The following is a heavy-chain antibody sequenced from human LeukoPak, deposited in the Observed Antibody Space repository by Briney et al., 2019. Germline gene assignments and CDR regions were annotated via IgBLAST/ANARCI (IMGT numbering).Heavy chain of an antibody. D-gene: IGHD3-10*01. CDR3: ARDRLFGSGSYSDWFDP. Sequence: PSETLSLTCTVSGYSISSGYHWGWIRQPPGKGLEWIGSIYHSGSTYYNPSLKSRVTISVDTSKNQFSLKLSSVTAADTAVYYCARDRLFGSGSYSDWFDPWGQGTLVTVSS. V-gene: IGHV4-38-2*02. J-gene: IGHJ5*02. CDR1: GYSISSGYH. CDR2: IYHSGST.